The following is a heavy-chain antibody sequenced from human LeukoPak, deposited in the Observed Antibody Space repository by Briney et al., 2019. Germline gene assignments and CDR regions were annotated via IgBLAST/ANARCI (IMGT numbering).Heavy chain of an antibody. CDR1: GFTFSSYA. J-gene: IGHJ4*02. CDR3: ARVRGYSGYDFGY. CDR2: ISGSGGST. V-gene: IGHV3-23*01. Sequence: GGSLRLSCAASGFTFSSYAMSWVRQAPGNGLEWVSAISGSGGSTYYADSVKGRFTISRDNSKNTLYLQMNSLRAEDTAVYYCARVRGYSGYDFGYWGQGTLVTVSS. D-gene: IGHD5-12*01.